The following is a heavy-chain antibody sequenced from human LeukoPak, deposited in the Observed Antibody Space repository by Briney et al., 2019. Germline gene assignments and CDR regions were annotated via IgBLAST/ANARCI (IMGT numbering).Heavy chain of an antibody. CDR2: ISGSGGST. CDR3: AKARYSNSSPLFVCDDY. J-gene: IGHJ4*02. D-gene: IGHD6-6*01. V-gene: IGHV3-23*01. CDR1: GFTFSSYS. Sequence: QSGGSLRLSCAASGFTFSSYSMNWVRQAPGRGLEWVSAISGSGGSTYYADSVKGRFTISRDNSKNTLYLQMNSLRADDTAVYYCAKARYSNSSPLFVCDDYWGQGTLVAVSS.